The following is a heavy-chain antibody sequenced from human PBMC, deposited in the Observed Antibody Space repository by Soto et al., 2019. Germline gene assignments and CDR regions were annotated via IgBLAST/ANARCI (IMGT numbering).Heavy chain of an antibody. CDR2: LTPGDSYY. Sequence: GEALTISCTGSVYAFTTYWIGWVRQMPGKGLQWMPVLTPGDSYYRYSPSFQRRATMSVDNSITTAYLQLSSLKASDTAMYYCATHRSINTWLFAFDVWGQGTMVTVSS. D-gene: IGHD3-9*01. J-gene: IGHJ3*01. CDR1: VYAFTTYW. V-gene: IGHV5-51*01. CDR3: ATHRSINTWLFAFDV.